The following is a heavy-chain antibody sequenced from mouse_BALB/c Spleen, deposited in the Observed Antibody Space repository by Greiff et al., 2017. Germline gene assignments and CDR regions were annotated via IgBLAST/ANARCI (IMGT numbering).Heavy chain of an antibody. V-gene: IGHV5-12-2*01. D-gene: IGHD1-1*01. Sequence: EVNVVESGGGLVQPGGSLKLSCAASGFTFSSYTMSWVRQTPEKRLEWVAYISNGGGSTYYPDTVKGRFTISRDNAKNTLYLQMSSLKSEDTAMYYCARHSSSYYAMDYWGQGTSVTVSS. J-gene: IGHJ4*01. CDR1: GFTFSSYT. CDR2: ISNGGGST. CDR3: ARHSSSYYAMDY.